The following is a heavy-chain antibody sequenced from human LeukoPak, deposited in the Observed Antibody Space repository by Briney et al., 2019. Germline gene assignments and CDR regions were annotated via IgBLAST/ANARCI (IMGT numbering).Heavy chain of an antibody. CDR3: AHEVGATRKFFDY. Sequence: PSETLSLTCTVSGGSISSSSYYWGWIRQPPGKGLEWIGSIYYSGSTYYNPSLKSRVTISVDTSKNQFSLKLSSVTAADTAVYYCAHEVGATRKFFDYWGQGTLVTVSS. CDR1: GGSISSSSYY. V-gene: IGHV4-39*07. D-gene: IGHD1-26*01. J-gene: IGHJ4*02. CDR2: IYYSGST.